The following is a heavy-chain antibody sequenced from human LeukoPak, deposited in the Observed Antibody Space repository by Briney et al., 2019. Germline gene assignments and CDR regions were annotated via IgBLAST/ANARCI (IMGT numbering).Heavy chain of an antibody. J-gene: IGHJ4*02. V-gene: IGHV3-23*01. CDR1: GFTFSGYG. Sequence: GGSLRLSCAASGFTFSGYGMSWVRQAPGKGLEWVSAISGSGGSTYYADSVKGRFTITRDNSKNTLYLQLNSLRAEDTAVYYCAKWDIVVPAAIFDWGQGTLVTVS. CDR2: ISGSGGST. CDR3: AKWDIVVPAAIFD. D-gene: IGHD2-2*02.